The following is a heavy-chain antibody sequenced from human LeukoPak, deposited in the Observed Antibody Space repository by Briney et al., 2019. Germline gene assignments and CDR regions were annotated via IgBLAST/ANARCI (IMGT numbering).Heavy chain of an antibody. D-gene: IGHD2-15*01. CDR1: GFTFSDYN. CDR3: ARVLRYCSGGNCYSGGLGYMDV. J-gene: IGHJ6*03. CDR2: ISRSGCTK. V-gene: IGHV3-11*01. Sequence: GGSLRLSCAASGFTFSDYNMRWIRQAPGKGLEWVSSISRSGCTKYYADSVKGRFTISRDNAKNSLFLQMNSLRAEDTAVYYCARVLRYCSGGNCYSGGLGYMDVWGRGTTVIASS.